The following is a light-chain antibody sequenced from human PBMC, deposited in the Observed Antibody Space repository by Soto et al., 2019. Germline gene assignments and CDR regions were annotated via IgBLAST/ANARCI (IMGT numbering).Light chain of an antibody. V-gene: IGKV3-15*01. Sequence: EIVMTQSPATLSVSPGESATLSCRASQSVSSNLAWYQQKPGQAPRLLIYGASTRATGFPARFSGSGSGTEFTLTISRLQSEDFAVYYCQQFNNWPRTFGQGTKVDIK. CDR1: QSVSSN. J-gene: IGKJ1*01. CDR3: QQFNNWPRT. CDR2: GAS.